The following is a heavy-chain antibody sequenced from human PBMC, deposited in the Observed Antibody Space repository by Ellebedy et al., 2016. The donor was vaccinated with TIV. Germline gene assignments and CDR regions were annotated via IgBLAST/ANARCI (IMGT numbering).Heavy chain of an antibody. J-gene: IGHJ3*02. D-gene: IGHD3-3*01. V-gene: IGHV4-59*01. CDR1: YGSISSYY. CDR2: IVSSGST. Sequence: MPGGSLRLSCNVSYGSISSYYWSWIRQPPGKGLEWLGYIVSSGSTTYKPSLKSRLTMSIDTSKKQISLNLSSVTAADTGVYFCARSNISFFGETDAFEIWGQGTRVTVSS. CDR3: ARSNISFFGETDAFEI.